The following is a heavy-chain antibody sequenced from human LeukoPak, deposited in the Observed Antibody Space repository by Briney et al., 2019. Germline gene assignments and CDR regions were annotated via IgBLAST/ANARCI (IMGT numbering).Heavy chain of an antibody. V-gene: IGHV4-34*01. CDR1: GGSFSGYY. D-gene: IGHD3-22*01. CDR2: INHSGST. Sequence: SPSETLSPTCAVYGGSFSGYYWSWIRQPPGKGLEWIGEINHSGSTNYNPSLKSRVTISVDTSKNQFSLKLSSVTAADTAVYYCARSPYYYDSSGYYPFDYWGQGTLVTVSS. J-gene: IGHJ4*02. CDR3: ARSPYYYDSSGYYPFDY.